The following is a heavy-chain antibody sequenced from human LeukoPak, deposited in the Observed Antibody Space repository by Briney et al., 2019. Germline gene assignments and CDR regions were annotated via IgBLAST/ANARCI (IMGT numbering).Heavy chain of an antibody. CDR3: ARGQHYYDSGSYYWFDP. CDR2: IYYSGST. CDR1: GGSISSYY. Sequence: SETLSLTCTVSGGSISSYYWSWIRQPPGKGLEWIGYIYYSGSTNYNPSLKSRVTISVDTSKNQFSLKLSSVTAADTAVYYCARGQHYYDSGSYYWFDPWGQGTLVTVSS. V-gene: IGHV4-59*01. D-gene: IGHD3-10*01. J-gene: IGHJ5*02.